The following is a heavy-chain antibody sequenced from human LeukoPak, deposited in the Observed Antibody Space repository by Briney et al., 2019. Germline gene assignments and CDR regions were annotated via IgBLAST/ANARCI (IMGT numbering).Heavy chain of an antibody. V-gene: IGHV3-48*01. CDR2: ISSGGDTI. Sequence: GGSLRLSCEASGFTLNTYGMNWVRQAPGKGLEWVAYISSGGDTIYYGDSMKGRFTISRDNAENSRYLQMDSLRAEDTAVYYCARDLDVLVWGQGTLVIVSS. J-gene: IGHJ4*02. CDR3: ARDLDVLV. CDR1: GFTLNTYG. D-gene: IGHD3-10*01.